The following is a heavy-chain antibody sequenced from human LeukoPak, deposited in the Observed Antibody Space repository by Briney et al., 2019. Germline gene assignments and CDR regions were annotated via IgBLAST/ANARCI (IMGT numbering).Heavy chain of an antibody. J-gene: IGHJ4*02. CDR1: GYTLTEFS. CDR2: FDPEDGET. Sequence: ASVKVSCKVSGYTLTEFSMHWVRQASGKGHEWMGGFDPEDGETIYAQKFQGRVTMTEDTSTDTAHLELSSLRSEDTAVYYCASSVDLVANYYFDHWGQGTLVTVSS. D-gene: IGHD5-12*01. V-gene: IGHV1-24*01. CDR3: ASSVDLVANYYFDH.